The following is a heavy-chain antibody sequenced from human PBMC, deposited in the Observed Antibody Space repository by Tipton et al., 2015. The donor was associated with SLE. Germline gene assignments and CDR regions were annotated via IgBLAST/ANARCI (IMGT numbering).Heavy chain of an antibody. CDR3: ARGDHTGSSFGY. J-gene: IGHJ4*02. CDR2: INPNSGGT. CDR1: GYTFTGYY. V-gene: IGHV1-2*02. D-gene: IGHD3-10*01. Sequence: QVQLVQSGAEVKKPGASVKVSCKASGYTFTGYYMHWVRQAPGQGLEWMGWINPNSGGTNYAQKFQGRVTMTTDTSTSTAYMELRSLRSDDTAVYYCARGDHTGSSFGYWGQGTLVTVSS.